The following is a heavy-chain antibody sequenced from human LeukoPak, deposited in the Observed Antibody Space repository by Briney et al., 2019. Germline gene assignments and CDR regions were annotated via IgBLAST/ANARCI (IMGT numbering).Heavy chain of an antibody. CDR3: AISLPGDAFDI. J-gene: IGHJ3*02. D-gene: IGHD2-2*01. CDR1: GFTFTDYT. V-gene: IGHV3-21*06. CDR2: ISRSTKSI. Sequence: GGSLRLSRVTSGFTFTDYTMNWVRQAPGKGPEWVSCISRSTKSIYYADSVKGRFTISRDNAKNSLSLQMNSLRADDTAVYYCAISLPGDAFDIWGQGTVVVVSS.